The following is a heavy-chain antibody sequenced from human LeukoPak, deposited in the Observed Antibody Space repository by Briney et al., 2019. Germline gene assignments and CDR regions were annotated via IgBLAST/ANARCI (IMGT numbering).Heavy chain of an antibody. Sequence: GGSLRLSCAPSEFPFSKYWMLWARQAPGRGLESVSRINTDGTVTTYADSVKGRFTVSRDNADNTMFLQMNSVRDEDTAVYYCATKQWLAPPPDSWGQGTPVTVSS. V-gene: IGHV3-74*01. CDR2: INTDGTVT. CDR1: EFPFSKYW. CDR3: ATKQWLAPPPDS. J-gene: IGHJ4*02. D-gene: IGHD6-19*01.